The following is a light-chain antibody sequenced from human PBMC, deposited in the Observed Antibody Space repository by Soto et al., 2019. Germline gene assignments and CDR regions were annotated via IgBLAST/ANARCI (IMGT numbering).Light chain of an antibody. CDR3: QTWGTGLLV. CDR1: SGHSSYA. CDR2: LNSDGSH. V-gene: IGLV4-69*01. Sequence: SLGASVKLTCTLSSGHSSYAIAWHQQQPEKGPRYLMKLNSDGSHSKGDGIPNRFSGSSSGAERYLTISSLQSEDEADYYCQTWGTGLLVFGGGTKLTVL. J-gene: IGLJ3*02.